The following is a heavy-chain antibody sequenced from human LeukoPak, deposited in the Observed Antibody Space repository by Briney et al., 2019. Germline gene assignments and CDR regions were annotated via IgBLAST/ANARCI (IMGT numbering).Heavy chain of an antibody. Sequence: KASETLSLTCAVSGGSISSGGYSWSWIRQPPGKGLEWIGYIYHSGSTYYNPSLKSRVTISVDTSKNQFSLKLSSVTAADTAVYYCARGVSLIVVVIHDWYFDLWGRGTVFTVSS. CDR2: IYHSGST. D-gene: IGHD3-22*01. CDR3: ARGVSLIVVVIHDWYFDL. J-gene: IGHJ2*01. V-gene: IGHV4-30-2*01. CDR1: GGSISSGGYS.